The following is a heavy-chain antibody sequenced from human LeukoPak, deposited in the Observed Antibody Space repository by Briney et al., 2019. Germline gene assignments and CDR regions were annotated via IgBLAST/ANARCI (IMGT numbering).Heavy chain of an antibody. J-gene: IGHJ3*02. CDR1: GFTFSSYG. Sequence: GGSLRLSCAASGFTFSSYGMHWVRQAPGKGLEWVAVIWYDGSNKYYADSVKGRFTISRDNSKNTLYLQMNSLRAEDTAVYYCARADYYDSSGYPLAFDIWGRGTMVTVSS. CDR2: IWYDGSNK. CDR3: ARADYYDSSGYPLAFDI. V-gene: IGHV3-33*01. D-gene: IGHD3-22*01.